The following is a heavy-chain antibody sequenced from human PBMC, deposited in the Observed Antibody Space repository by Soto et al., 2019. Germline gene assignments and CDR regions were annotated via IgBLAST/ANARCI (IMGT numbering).Heavy chain of an antibody. CDR3: ARTGYDRSGYFVEYYFDY. V-gene: IGHV3-30-3*01. CDR2: ISNDGSNP. D-gene: IGHD3-22*01. J-gene: IGHJ4*02. CDR1: GFTFSKYA. Sequence: QVQLVESGGGVVQPERSLRLSCAASGFTFSKYAMHWVRQARGTGLEWVAVISNDGSNPYYEDSVKGRFTISRDNSKNTLYLQMNSLREEDTAVYYCARTGYDRSGYFVEYYFDYWGQGTLVTVSS.